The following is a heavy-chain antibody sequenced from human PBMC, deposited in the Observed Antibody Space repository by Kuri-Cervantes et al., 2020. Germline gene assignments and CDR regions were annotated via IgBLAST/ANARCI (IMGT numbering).Heavy chain of an antibody. CDR3: ARGPYSSGHFDY. CDR2: MNPNSGNT. Sequence: ASVKVSCKASGYTFTSYDINWVRQATGQGLEWMGWMNPNSGNTGYAQKFQGRVTMTEDTSTDTAYMELSSLRSEDTAVYYCARGPYSSGHFDYWGQGTLVTVSS. V-gene: IGHV1-8*01. D-gene: IGHD6-19*01. CDR1: GYTFTSYD. J-gene: IGHJ4*02.